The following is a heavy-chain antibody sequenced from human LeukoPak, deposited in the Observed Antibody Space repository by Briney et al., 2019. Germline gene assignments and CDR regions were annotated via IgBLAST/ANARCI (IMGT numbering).Heavy chain of an antibody. CDR3: ARGNYGTDY. J-gene: IGHJ4*02. CDR2: IYYSGCT. D-gene: IGHD1-7*01. Sequence: SETLSLTCTVSGGSISSSSYYWGWIRQPPGKGLEWIGSIYYSGCTYYNPSLKSRVTISVDTSKNQFSLKLSSVTAADTAVYYCARGNYGTDYWGQGTLVTVSS. CDR1: GGSISSSSYY. V-gene: IGHV4-39*01.